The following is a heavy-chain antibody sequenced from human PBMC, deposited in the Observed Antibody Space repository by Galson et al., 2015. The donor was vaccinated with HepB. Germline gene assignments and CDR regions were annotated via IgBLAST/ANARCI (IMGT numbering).Heavy chain of an antibody. J-gene: IGHJ4*02. V-gene: IGHV3-48*02. Sequence: SLRLSCAASGFTFSSYSMNWVRQAPGKGLEWVSYISSSSSTIYYADSVKGRFTISRDNAKNSLYLQMNSLRDEDTAVYYCARDRGYYDSSGYYYTPADFDYWGQGTLVTVSS. CDR1: GFTFSSYS. CDR2: ISSSSSTI. D-gene: IGHD3-22*01. CDR3: ARDRGYYDSSGYYYTPADFDY.